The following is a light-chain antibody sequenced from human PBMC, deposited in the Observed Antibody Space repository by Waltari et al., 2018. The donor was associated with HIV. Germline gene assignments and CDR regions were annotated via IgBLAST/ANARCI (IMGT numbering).Light chain of an antibody. Sequence: DIQMTQSPSSLSASVGDRVTITCQASQDISNYLNWYQQKPGKAPKLLIYDASNLETGVPSGFSGSGSGTDFTFTISSLQPEDIATYYCQQYDNLPPVFGPGTKVDIK. CDR2: DAS. V-gene: IGKV1-33*01. J-gene: IGKJ3*01. CDR1: QDISNY. CDR3: QQYDNLPPV.